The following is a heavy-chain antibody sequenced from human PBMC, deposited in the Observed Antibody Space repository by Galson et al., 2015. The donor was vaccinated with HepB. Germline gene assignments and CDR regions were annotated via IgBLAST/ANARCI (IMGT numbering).Heavy chain of an antibody. CDR1: GFTFSRYS. CDR2: ISGTGSST. CDR3: ARVSTGQFDF. J-gene: IGHJ4*02. D-gene: IGHD6-19*01. V-gene: IGHV3-48*02. Sequence: SLRLSCAASGFTFSRYSMNWVRQAPGKGLEWVSYISGTGSSTYYADSVKGRFTISRDNAKNSLYLQMNSLRDEDTAVYYCARVSTGQFDFWGQGTLVTVSS.